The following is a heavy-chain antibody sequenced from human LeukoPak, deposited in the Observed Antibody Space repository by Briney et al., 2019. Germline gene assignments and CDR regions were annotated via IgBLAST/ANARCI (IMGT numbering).Heavy chain of an antibody. Sequence: ASVTVSCQLSAYTPTELSMHCVRHAHGKGSEWMGGFHPEDGETIYAQKFQGRVTMTEDTSTDTAYVELSSLRSEDTAVYYCATDIERNYYYFGMDVWGQGATVTVSS. J-gene: IGHJ6*02. CDR1: AYTPTELS. CDR3: ATDIERNYYYFGMDV. V-gene: IGHV1-24*01. D-gene: IGHD1-1*01. CDR2: FHPEDGET.